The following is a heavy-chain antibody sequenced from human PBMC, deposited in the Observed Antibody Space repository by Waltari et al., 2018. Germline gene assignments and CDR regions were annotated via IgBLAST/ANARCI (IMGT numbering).Heavy chain of an antibody. D-gene: IGHD6-13*01. CDR2: IYHSGST. Sequence: QVQLQQWGAGLLKPSETLSLTCAVYGGSFSGYYWGWIRQPPGKGLEWIGSIYHSGSTYDNPSLKGRVTISVDTSKNQFALKRGSVTAADTAVYYCARGKPGIAAAKAFDIWGQGTMVTVSS. CDR3: ARGKPGIAAAKAFDI. CDR1: GGSFSGYY. V-gene: IGHV4-34*01. J-gene: IGHJ3*02.